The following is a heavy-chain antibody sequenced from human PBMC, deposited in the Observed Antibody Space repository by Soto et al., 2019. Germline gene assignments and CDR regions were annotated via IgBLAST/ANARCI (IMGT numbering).Heavy chain of an antibody. J-gene: IGHJ4*02. D-gene: IGHD2-21*02. V-gene: IGHV4-30-4*01. Sequence: QVQLRESGPGLVEPSQTLSLTCTVSGGSSSSGDYCWSWIRQSPGLGLEWIGHIHPGGTIDTNPSLKSRVTVSVDTSKNQFSLKLNSMTAADTAVYYCASGPGGDKIDYWGQGTLVTVTS. CDR1: GGSSSSGDYC. CDR2: IHPGGTI. CDR3: ASGPGGDKIDY.